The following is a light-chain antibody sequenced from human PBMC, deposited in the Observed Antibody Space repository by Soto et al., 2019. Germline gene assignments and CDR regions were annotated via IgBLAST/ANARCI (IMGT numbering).Light chain of an antibody. CDR2: GNN. V-gene: IGLV1-40*01. J-gene: IGLJ2*01. CDR1: SSNIGAGCD. Sequence: QSVLTQPPSVSGAPGQRVTISCTGSSSNIGAGCDVHWYQQLPGTAPRLLISGNNNRPSGVPDRFSGSKSGTSASLTITGLQAEEEADYYCQSYDSGLIVGVFGGGTKLTVL. CDR3: QSYDSGLIVGV.